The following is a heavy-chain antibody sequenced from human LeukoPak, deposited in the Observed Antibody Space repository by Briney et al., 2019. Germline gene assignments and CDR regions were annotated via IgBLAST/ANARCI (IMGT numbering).Heavy chain of an antibody. Sequence: GGXXRLACAASGFTFSSYGMHWVRQAPGKXLEWVAVISYDGSNKYYADSVKGRFTISRDNSKNPLYLQMNSLRAEDTAVYYCAKAGIAVAGYFDYWGQGTLVTVSS. D-gene: IGHD6-19*01. V-gene: IGHV3-30*18. CDR1: GFTFSSYG. J-gene: IGHJ4*02. CDR3: AKAGIAVAGYFDY. CDR2: ISYDGSNK.